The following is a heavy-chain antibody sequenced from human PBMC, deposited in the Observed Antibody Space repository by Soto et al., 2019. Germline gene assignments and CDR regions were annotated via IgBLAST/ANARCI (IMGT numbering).Heavy chain of an antibody. J-gene: IGHJ6*03. CDR3: ARDCIAAAGTNYMDV. CDR2: IYHSGST. CDR1: SGSISSSNW. Sequence: SEILSLTCAVSSGSISSSNWWSWVRQPPGKGLEWIGEIYHSGSTNYNPSPKSRVTISVDKSKNQFSLELSSVTAADTAVYYCARDCIAAAGTNYMDVWGKGTTVTVSS. V-gene: IGHV4-4*02. D-gene: IGHD6-13*01.